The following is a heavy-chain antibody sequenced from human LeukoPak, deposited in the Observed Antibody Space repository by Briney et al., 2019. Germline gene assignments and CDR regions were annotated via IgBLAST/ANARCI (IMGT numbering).Heavy chain of an antibody. CDR1: GFTFSSYS. D-gene: IGHD5-12*01. CDR2: ISSSSSYI. CDR3: ARDIGGYDLLGGAWWAVGWFDP. Sequence: GGSLRLSCAASGFTFSSYSMNWVRQAPGKGLEWVSSISSSSSYIYYADSVKGRFTISRDNAKNSLYLQMNSLRAEDTAVYYCARDIGGYDLLGGAWWAVGWFDPWGQGTLVTVSS. V-gene: IGHV3-21*01. J-gene: IGHJ5*02.